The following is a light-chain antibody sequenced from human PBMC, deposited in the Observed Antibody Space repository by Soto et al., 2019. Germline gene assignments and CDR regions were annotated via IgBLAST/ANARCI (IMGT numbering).Light chain of an antibody. CDR1: SSDVGGYNY. V-gene: IGLV2-11*01. CDR3: CSYAGSYTFDVV. CDR2: DVS. Sequence: QSVLTQPRSVSGSPGQSVTISCTGTSSDVGGYNYVSWHQQHPGKAPKLMIYDVSKRPSGVPDRFSGSKSGNTASLTISGLQAEDEADYYCCSYAGSYTFDVVFGGGTKLTVL. J-gene: IGLJ2*01.